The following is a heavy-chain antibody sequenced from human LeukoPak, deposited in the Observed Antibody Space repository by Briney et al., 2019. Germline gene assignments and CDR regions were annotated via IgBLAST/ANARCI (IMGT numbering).Heavy chain of an antibody. CDR2: VSGSGTST. J-gene: IGHJ4*02. CDR3: AKVGGIGYWRYFLDY. CDR1: EFTFSNYA. Sequence: GGSLRLSCAASEFTFSNYAMSWVRQAPGKGLEWVSTVSGSGTSTYYADSVKGRFTISRDNSKNTLYLQMDSLRAEDTAIYYCAKVGGIGYWRYFLDYWGQGTLVTVSS. V-gene: IGHV3-23*01. D-gene: IGHD2-15*01.